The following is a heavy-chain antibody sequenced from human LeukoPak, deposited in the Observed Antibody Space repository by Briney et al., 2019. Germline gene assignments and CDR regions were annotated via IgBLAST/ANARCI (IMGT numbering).Heavy chain of an antibody. D-gene: IGHD3-10*01. V-gene: IGHV4-39*07. CDR1: GDSISSSSYY. CDR2: IPYSGST. J-gene: IGHJ4*02. CDR3: ARCKDYYVSGSYYQTIDY. Sequence: SSETLSLTCTVSGDSISSSSYYWGWIRQPPGKGLEWIGSIPYSGSTYYNPSLKSRLTISVDTSKNQFSLKLSSVTAADTAVYYCARCKDYYVSGSYYQTIDYWGQGTMVTVSS.